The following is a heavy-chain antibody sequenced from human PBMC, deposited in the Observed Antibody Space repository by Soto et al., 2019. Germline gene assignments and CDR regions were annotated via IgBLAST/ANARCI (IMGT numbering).Heavy chain of an antibody. CDR3: ARDRGVAPPVVGNTPYYYYMDV. Sequence: QDQLLQSGAEVKKPGASVTVSCKASGYSFTNYGITWVRQAPGQGLEWMGWISAFNGNTHYAQKLQGRVTMNTDAATSTAYMQLMSRRSADTAVYYCARDRGVAPPVVGNTPYYYYMDVWGKGTTVTVSS. CDR2: ISAFNGNT. V-gene: IGHV1-18*01. CDR1: GYSFTNYG. J-gene: IGHJ6*03. D-gene: IGHD6-19*01.